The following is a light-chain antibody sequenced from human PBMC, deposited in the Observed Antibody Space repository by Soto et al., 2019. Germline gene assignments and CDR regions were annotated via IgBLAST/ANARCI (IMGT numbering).Light chain of an antibody. CDR1: QSISGTF. V-gene: IGKV3-20*01. J-gene: IGKJ1*01. Sequence: EIVLTQSPGTLSLSPGERATLSCRASQSISGTFLAWYQHKPGQAPRVLIYGATRRATGIPHRFSGSGSGTDFTLTISRLEPEDFALYYCHQYDSGWTFGQGTKVEMK. CDR2: GAT. CDR3: HQYDSGWT.